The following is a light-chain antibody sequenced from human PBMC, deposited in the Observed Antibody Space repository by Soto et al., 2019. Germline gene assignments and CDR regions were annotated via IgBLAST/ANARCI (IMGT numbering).Light chain of an antibody. V-gene: IGLV2-14*01. J-gene: IGLJ3*02. CDR2: EVS. CDR1: SNDIGDYNS. CDR3: SSYTTTSTLEV. Sequence: QSALTQPASVSGSPGQSITISCTGTSNDIGDYNSVSWYQQHPGKAPKLMIYEVSNRPSGVSNRFSGSKSGNTASLTISGLQAADEADYYCSSYTTTSTLEVFGGGTKLTVL.